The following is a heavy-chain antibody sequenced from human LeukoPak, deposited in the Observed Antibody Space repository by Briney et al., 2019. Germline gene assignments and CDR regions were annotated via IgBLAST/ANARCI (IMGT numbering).Heavy chain of an antibody. Sequence: GGSLRLSCAASGFTFSSYSMNWVRQAPGKGLEWVSSISSSSAIYFADSVKGRFTISRDNAKKSLYLQMNSPRDEDTAVYYCARESSGSYLVFDYWGQGTLVTVSP. V-gene: IGHV3-48*02. J-gene: IGHJ4*02. CDR2: ISSSSAI. CDR1: GFTFSSYS. D-gene: IGHD1-26*01. CDR3: ARESSGSYLVFDY.